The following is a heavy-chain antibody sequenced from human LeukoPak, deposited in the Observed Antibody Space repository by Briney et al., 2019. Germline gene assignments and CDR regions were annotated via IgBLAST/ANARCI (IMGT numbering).Heavy chain of an antibody. CDR1: GYTLTELS. Sequence: ASVKVSCKVSGYTLTELSMHWVRQAPGKGLEWMGGFDPEDGETIYAQKFQGRVTMTEDTSTDTAYMELSSLRSEDTAVYYCATDLRYSGGFLIPLLGVNWGQGTLVTVSS. D-gene: IGHD1-26*01. CDR2: FDPEDGET. V-gene: IGHV1-24*01. CDR3: ATDLRYSGGFLIPLLGVN. J-gene: IGHJ4*02.